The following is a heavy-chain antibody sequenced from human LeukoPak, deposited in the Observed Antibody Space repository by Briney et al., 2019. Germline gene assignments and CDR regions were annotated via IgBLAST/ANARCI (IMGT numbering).Heavy chain of an antibody. J-gene: IGHJ5*02. CDR1: GGSFSGYY. D-gene: IGHD5-18*01. V-gene: IGHV4-34*01. CDR2: INHSGST. CDR3: ARSVGPAQYSYRPWWFDP. Sequence: PSETLSLTCAVYGGSFSGYYWSWIRQPPGKGLEWIGEINHSGSTNYNPSLKSRVTISVDTSKNQFSLKLSSVTAADTAVYYCARSVGPAQYSYRPWWFDPWGQGTLVTVSS.